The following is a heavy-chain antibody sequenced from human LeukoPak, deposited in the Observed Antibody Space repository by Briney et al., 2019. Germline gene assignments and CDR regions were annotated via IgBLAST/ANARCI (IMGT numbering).Heavy chain of an antibody. CDR1: GYTFTSYD. D-gene: IGHD4-23*01. CDR3: ARGSLLYGSNSGVDY. V-gene: IGHV1-8*01. CDR2: MNPNSGNT. J-gene: IGHJ4*02. Sequence: ASVKVSCKASGYTFTSYDINWVRQATGQGLEWMGWMNPNSGNTSYAQKFQGRVTMTRNTSISTAYMELSSLRSADAAVYYCARGSLLYGSNSGVDYWGQGTLVTVSS.